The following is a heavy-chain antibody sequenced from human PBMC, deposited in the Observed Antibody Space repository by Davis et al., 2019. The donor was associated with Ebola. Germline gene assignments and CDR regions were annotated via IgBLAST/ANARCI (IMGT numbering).Heavy chain of an antibody. CDR1: GGTFSSYT. Sequence: ASVKVSCKASGGTFSSYTISWVRQAPGQGLEWMGWMNPNSGNTGYAQKFQGRVTMTRDTSTSTVYMELSSLRSEDTAVYYCARDRSVLYLDYWGQGTLVTVSS. V-gene: IGHV1-8*02. CDR3: ARDRSVLYLDY. CDR2: MNPNSGNT. D-gene: IGHD3-10*01. J-gene: IGHJ4*02.